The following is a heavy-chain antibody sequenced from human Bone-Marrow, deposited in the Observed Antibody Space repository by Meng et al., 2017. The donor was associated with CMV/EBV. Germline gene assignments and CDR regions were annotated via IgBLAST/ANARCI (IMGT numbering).Heavy chain of an antibody. CDR3: EGAEDAYNWFDP. J-gene: IGHJ5*02. D-gene: IGHD2-15*01. CDR2: NYYSEST. CDR1: GESISSDGND. Sequence: TVSGESISSDGNDWGWVRRDPRKGLEWIRYNYYSESTYYKPSLKSQITISEDTSNNQVSLKLTSETAANTALYYCEGAEDAYNWFDPWGQGTLVTVSS. V-gene: IGHV4-31*01.